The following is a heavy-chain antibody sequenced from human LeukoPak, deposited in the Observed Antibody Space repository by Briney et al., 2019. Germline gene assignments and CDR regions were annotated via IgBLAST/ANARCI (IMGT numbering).Heavy chain of an antibody. CDR1: GYSFSNYW. CDR3: ARRGSTTKGGNWFDP. CDR2: IYPGDSDV. Sequence: GESLKISCKGSGYSFSNYWIGWVRQMPGKGLEWMGIIYPGDSDVRYSPSFQDQVSISADKSISTAYLQWSSLKASDTAMYYRARRGSTTKGGNWFDPWGQGTLVTVSS. J-gene: IGHJ5*02. D-gene: IGHD4-17*01. V-gene: IGHV5-51*01.